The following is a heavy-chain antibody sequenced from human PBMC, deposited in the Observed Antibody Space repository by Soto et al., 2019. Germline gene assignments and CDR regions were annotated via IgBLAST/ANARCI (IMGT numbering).Heavy chain of an antibody. D-gene: IGHD6-19*01. CDR1: GYTFTGYA. CDR2: INAGNGNT. J-gene: IGHJ3*02. V-gene: IGHV1-3*01. Sequence: GASVKVSCKASGYTFTGYAMHWVRQAPGQRLEWMGWINAGNGNTKYSQKFQGRVTITRDTSASTAYMELSSLRSEDTAVYYCARGGSGSGSAFDIWGQGTMVTVSS. CDR3: ARGGSGSGSAFDI.